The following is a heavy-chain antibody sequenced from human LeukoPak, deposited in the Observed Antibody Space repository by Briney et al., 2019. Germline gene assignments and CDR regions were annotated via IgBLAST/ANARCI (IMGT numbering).Heavy chain of an antibody. J-gene: IGHJ4*02. CDR3: GREDYYLDA. CDR1: GGSITSYY. V-gene: IGHV4-34*01. Sequence: SETLSFTCSVYGGSITSYYWSWIRQPPGHGREWIVEINHSRATKSKPSLDSRTTTLVAATNTEYSLELCLVTAADTFVYYGGREDYYLDAWGQGTLVPVST. CDR2: INHSRAT.